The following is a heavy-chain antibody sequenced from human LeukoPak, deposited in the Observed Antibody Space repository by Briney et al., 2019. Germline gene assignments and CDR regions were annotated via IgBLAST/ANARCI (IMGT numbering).Heavy chain of an antibody. CDR3: VKDLNAHYYDSSGYYFDY. D-gene: IGHD3-22*01. Sequence: GGSLRLSCAASGFTFSSYAMSWVRQAPGKGLEWVSAISGSGGSTYYADSVKGRFTISRDNSKNTLYLQMNSLRAEDTAVYYCVKDLNAHYYDSSGYYFDYWGQGTLVTVSS. CDR1: GFTFSSYA. V-gene: IGHV3-23*01. J-gene: IGHJ4*02. CDR2: ISGSGGST.